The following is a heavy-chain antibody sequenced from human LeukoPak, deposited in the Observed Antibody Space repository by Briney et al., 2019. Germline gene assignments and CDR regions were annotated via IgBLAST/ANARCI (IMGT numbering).Heavy chain of an antibody. CDR3: AKDGVGYDSSGYYYEFGY. D-gene: IGHD3-22*01. CDR2: IRYDGSNK. J-gene: IGHJ4*02. CDR1: GFTFSSYG. V-gene: IGHV3-30*02. Sequence: GGSLRLSCAASGFTFSSYGMHWVRQAPGKGLEWVVFIRYDGSNKYYADSVKGRFTISRDNSKNTLYLQMNSLRAEDTAVYYCAKDGVGYDSSGYYYEFGYWGQGTLVTVSS.